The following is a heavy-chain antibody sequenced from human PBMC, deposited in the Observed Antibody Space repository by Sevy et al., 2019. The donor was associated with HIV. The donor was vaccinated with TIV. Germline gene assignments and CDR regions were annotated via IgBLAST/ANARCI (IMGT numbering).Heavy chain of an antibody. D-gene: IGHD4-17*01. CDR2: ITESGDRA. V-gene: IGHV3-23*01. J-gene: IGHJ4*02. Sequence: GGYLRLSCAASGFTFTSYAMSWVRQAPGKGLEWVSGITESGDRAWYADSAEGRFTISRDNSKNTLFLQMNGLRAEDTAIYYCAKLTWYYGGSPADHWGQGTLVTVSS. CDR1: GFTFTSYA. CDR3: AKLTWYYGGSPADH.